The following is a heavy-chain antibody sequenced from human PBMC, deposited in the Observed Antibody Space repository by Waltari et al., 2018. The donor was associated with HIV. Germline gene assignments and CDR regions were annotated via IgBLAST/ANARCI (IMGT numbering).Heavy chain of an antibody. Sequence: QLQESGPGLVKPSETLSRICTVSAGSISRSSYYWGWIRQPPGKGLEWIGSIYYSGSTYYNPSLKSRVTISVDTSKNQFSLKLSSVTAADTAVYYCARPYSSSWYYFDYWGQGTLVTVSS. D-gene: IGHD6-13*01. CDR3: ARPYSSSWYYFDY. V-gene: IGHV4-39*01. CDR1: AGSISRSSYY. J-gene: IGHJ4*02. CDR2: IYYSGST.